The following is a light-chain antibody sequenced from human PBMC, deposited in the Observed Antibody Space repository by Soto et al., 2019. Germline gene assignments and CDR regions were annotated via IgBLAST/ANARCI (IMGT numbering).Light chain of an antibody. V-gene: IGLV2-8*01. Sequence: QSALTQPPSASGSPGQSVTISCTGTRSDVGGYNYVSWYQQHPGKAPKLMIYEVSQRPSGFPDRFSGSKSGNTASLTVSGLQAEDEADYYCSSYAGSNNVVFGGGTKVTVL. J-gene: IGLJ2*01. CDR1: RSDVGGYNY. CDR3: SSYAGSNNVV. CDR2: EVS.